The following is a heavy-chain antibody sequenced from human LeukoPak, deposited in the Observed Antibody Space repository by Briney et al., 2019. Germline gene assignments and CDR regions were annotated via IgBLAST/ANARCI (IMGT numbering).Heavy chain of an antibody. V-gene: IGHV4-59*01. CDR3: AKAPGYCSSTSCPKFHFDY. Sequence: PSETLSLTCTVSGGSISSYYSSWIRQPPGKGLEWIGYIYYSGSTNYNPSLKSRVTISVDTSKNQFSLKLSSVTAADTAVYYCAKAPGYCSSTSCPKFHFDYWGQGTLVTVSS. D-gene: IGHD2-2*01. CDR1: GGSISSYY. CDR2: IYYSGST. J-gene: IGHJ4*02.